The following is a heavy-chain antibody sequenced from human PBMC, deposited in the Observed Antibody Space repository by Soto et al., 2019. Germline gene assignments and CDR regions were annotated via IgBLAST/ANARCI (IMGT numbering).Heavy chain of an antibody. Sequence: ASVKVSCKASGYTFTSYGISWVRQAPGQGLEWMGWISAYNGNTNYAQKLQGRVTMTTDTSTSTAYMELRSLRSDDTAVYYCARVMTGNCSGGSCYLGWIDPWGQGTLVTVSS. D-gene: IGHD2-15*01. V-gene: IGHV1-18*01. CDR1: GYTFTSYG. J-gene: IGHJ5*02. CDR3: ARVMTGNCSGGSCYLGWIDP. CDR2: ISAYNGNT.